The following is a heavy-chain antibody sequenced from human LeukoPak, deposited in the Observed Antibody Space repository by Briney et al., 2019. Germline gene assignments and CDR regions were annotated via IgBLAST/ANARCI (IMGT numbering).Heavy chain of an antibody. CDR1: GGSISSSTYY. V-gene: IGHV4-39*07. Sequence: SETLTLTCTVSGGSISSSTYYWGWIRQSPGKGLEWIGSVHYSGGSYYSPSLKSRVTISLNTSKNQFSLKLSPVTAADTAVYYCARVTPAGAWLGYFDYWGQGTLVTVSS. CDR2: VHYSGGS. CDR3: ARVTPAGAWLGYFDY. D-gene: IGHD6-19*01. J-gene: IGHJ4*02.